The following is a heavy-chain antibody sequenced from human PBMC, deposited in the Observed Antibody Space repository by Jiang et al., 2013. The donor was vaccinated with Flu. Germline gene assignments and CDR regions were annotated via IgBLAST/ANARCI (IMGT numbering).Heavy chain of an antibody. J-gene: IGHJ4*02. V-gene: IGHV3-23*01. CDR3: AKDVANSSWYYFDY. D-gene: IGHD6-13*01. Sequence: WVSAISGSGGSTYYADSVKGRFTISRDNSKNTLYLQMNSLRAEDTAVYYCAKDVANSSWYYFDYWGQGTLVTVSS. CDR2: ISGSGGST.